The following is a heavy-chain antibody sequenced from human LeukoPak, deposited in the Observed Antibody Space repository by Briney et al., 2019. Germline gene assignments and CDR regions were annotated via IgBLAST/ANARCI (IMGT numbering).Heavy chain of an antibody. CDR1: GGTFSRYA. Sequence: SVKVSCKASGGTFSRYAISWVRQAPGQGLEWMGGIIPIFGTANYAQKFQGRVTITADESTSSAYMEMSSLRSEDTAVYYCARSPGGDPRGRLDHWGQGTLVTVSS. V-gene: IGHV1-69*13. CDR3: ARSPGGDPRGRLDH. J-gene: IGHJ4*02. CDR2: IIPIFGTA. D-gene: IGHD3-16*01.